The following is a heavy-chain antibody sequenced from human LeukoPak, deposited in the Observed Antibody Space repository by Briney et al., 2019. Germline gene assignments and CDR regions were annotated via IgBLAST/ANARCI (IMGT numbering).Heavy chain of an antibody. D-gene: IGHD1-26*01. CDR2: ISAYNGNT. Sequence: ASVKVSCKASGYTFTGYYMHWVRQAPGQGLEWMGWISAYNGNTNYAQKLQGRVTMTTDTSTSTAYMELRSLRSDDTAVYYCARRLGELRFNWFDPWGQGTLVTVSS. J-gene: IGHJ5*02. V-gene: IGHV1-18*04. CDR3: ARRLGELRFNWFDP. CDR1: GYTFTGYY.